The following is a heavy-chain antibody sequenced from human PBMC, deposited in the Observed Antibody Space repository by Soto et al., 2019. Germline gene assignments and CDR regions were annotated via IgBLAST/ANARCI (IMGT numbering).Heavy chain of an antibody. J-gene: IGHJ5*02. Sequence: EASVKVSCKASGGTFSSYAISWVRQAPGQGLEWMGGIIPIFGTANYAQKFQGRVTITADESTSTAYMELSSLRSEDTAVYYCARGVVVVPAAWYWFDPWGQGTLVTVSS. D-gene: IGHD2-2*01. CDR2: IIPIFGTA. CDR1: GGTFSSYA. CDR3: ARGVVVVPAAWYWFDP. V-gene: IGHV1-69*13.